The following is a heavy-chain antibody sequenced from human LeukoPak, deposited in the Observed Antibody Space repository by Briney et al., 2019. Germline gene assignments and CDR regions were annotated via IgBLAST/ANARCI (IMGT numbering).Heavy chain of an antibody. CDR3: ARDWADSRWKNWLDP. J-gene: IGHJ5*02. D-gene: IGHD6-13*01. Sequence: AGGSLRLSCAASGFTFSSYWMSWVRQAPGKGLEWVANIKQDGSEKYYVDSVKGRFTTSRDNVKNSLYLQMNNLGVEDTAVYYCARDWADSRWKNWLDPWGQGTLVSVSS. CDR2: IKQDGSEK. CDR1: GFTFSSYW. V-gene: IGHV3-7*01.